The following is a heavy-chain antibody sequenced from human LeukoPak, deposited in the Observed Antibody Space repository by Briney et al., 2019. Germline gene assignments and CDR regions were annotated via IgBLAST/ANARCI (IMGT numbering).Heavy chain of an antibody. V-gene: IGHV4-39*01. Sequence: PSETLSLTCSVSGDSIAATSYYWAWIRQPPGKGLEWIGSIYYGGNINYDPSLQSRVTISKDTSKNQFSLSLTSVTAADTAVYFCARQIRYTYDPNWFHPWGQGTLVTVSS. D-gene: IGHD5-12*01. CDR2: IYYGGNI. CDR1: GDSIAATSYY. CDR3: ARQIRYTYDPNWFHP. J-gene: IGHJ5*02.